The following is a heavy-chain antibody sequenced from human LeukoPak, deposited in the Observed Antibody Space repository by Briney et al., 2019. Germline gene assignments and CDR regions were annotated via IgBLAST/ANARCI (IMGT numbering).Heavy chain of an antibody. Sequence: GGSLRLSCAASGFTVSSNMSWGRQAAGGGLVGVSVIYSSGSTYYADSVKGRFTISRDNSKNTLYLQMNSLRPEDTAVYYCAGARSSSWYRVDYWGQGTLVTVSS. V-gene: IGHV3-66*02. CDR1: GFTVSSN. D-gene: IGHD6-13*01. CDR2: IYSSGST. CDR3: AGARSSSWYRVDY. J-gene: IGHJ4*02.